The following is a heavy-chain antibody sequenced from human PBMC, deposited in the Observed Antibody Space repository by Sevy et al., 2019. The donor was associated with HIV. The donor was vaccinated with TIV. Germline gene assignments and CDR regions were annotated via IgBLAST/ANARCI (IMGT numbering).Heavy chain of an antibody. D-gene: IGHD1-26*01. CDR2: IYYNGHI. V-gene: IGHV4-59*08. CDR3: AGENAWGRGYS. CDR1: GGSITSRY. Sequence: SETLSLTCTVSGGSITSRYWNWIRQPPGKGLEWIANIYYNGHINYNPSLKSRVTLSLDTSKNQSSMRLRSVTAADTAMYYCAGENAWGRGYSWGQGTLVTVSS. J-gene: IGHJ4*02.